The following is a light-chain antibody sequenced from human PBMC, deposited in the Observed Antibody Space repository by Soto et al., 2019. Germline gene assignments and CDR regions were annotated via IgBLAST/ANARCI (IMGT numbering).Light chain of an antibody. V-gene: IGKV3-20*01. J-gene: IGKJ1*01. CDR3: QQYGSSPPT. CDR1: QTFSIY. CDR2: GAS. Sequence: TQSPSSLSASVGDRVTITCRASQTFSIYLNWYQQKPGQGPRLLIYGASSRATGTPDRFSGSGSGTDFTLTINRLEPEDFALYYCQQYGSSPPTFGQGTKVEIK.